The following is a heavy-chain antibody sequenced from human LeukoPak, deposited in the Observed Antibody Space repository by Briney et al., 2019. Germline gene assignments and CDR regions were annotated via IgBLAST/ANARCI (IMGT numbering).Heavy chain of an antibody. CDR3: ARKAKYHYDSSGYPTEGSEFEY. CDR2: ISAYNGNT. D-gene: IGHD3-22*01. V-gene: IGHV1-18*01. CDR1: GYTFPSYG. Sequence: ASVKVSCKASGYTFPSYGISGVRQAPGQGLEWMGWISAYNGNTNYAQKLQGRVTMTTDTSTSTAYMELRRLRSDDTAVYYCARKAKYHYDSSGYPTEGSEFEYWGQGTLVTVSS. J-gene: IGHJ4*02.